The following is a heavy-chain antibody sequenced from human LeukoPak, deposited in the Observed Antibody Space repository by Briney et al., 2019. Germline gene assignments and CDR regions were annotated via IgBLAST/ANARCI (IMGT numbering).Heavy chain of an antibody. CDR1: AGSISGYF. CDR2: IYHSGST. V-gene: IGHV4-38-2*02. D-gene: IGHD1-26*01. Sequence: PSETLSLTCTVSAGSISGYFWGWIRQPPGKGLEWIGSIYHSGSTYYNPSLKSRVTISVDTSKNQFSLKLSSVTAADTAVYYCARDDTVGATFDYWGQGTLVTVSS. J-gene: IGHJ4*02. CDR3: ARDDTVGATFDY.